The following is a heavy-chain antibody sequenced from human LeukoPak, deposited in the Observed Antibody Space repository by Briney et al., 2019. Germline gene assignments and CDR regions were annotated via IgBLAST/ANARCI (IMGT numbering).Heavy chain of an antibody. V-gene: IGHV3-21*01. J-gene: IGHJ6*03. D-gene: IGHD3/OR15-3a*01. CDR2: ISSSSSYI. CDR1: GFTFSSYS. Sequence: NAGGSLRLSCAASGFTFSSYSMNWVRQAPGKGLEWVSSISSSSSYIYYADSVKGRFTISRDNAKNSLYLQMNSLRAEDTAVYYCARERTGYYSHYYYYYMDVWGKGTTVTISS. CDR3: ARERTGYYSHYYYYYMDV.